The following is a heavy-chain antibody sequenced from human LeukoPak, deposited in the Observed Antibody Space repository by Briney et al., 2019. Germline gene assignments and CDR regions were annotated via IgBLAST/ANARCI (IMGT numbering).Heavy chain of an antibody. J-gene: IGHJ5*02. CDR3: ARVTHIVGATIEAKNWFDP. D-gene: IGHD1-26*01. V-gene: IGHV1-18*01. CDR2: ISPYNGDT. Sequence: ASVKVSCKASGYTFINYGINWVRQAPGQGLEWMGWISPYNGDTNYAQKFQGRVTITTDESTSTAYMELSSLRSEDTAVYYCARVTHIVGATIEAKNWFDPWGQGTLVTVSS. CDR1: GYTFINYG.